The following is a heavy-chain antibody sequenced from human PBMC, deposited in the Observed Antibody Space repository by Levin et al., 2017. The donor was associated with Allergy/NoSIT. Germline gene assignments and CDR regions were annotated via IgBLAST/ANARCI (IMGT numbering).Heavy chain of an antibody. CDR3: ARTVAGRDNY. J-gene: IGHJ4*02. CDR1: GFTFGDYD. D-gene: IGHD6-19*01. CDR2: ISSNGATT. V-gene: IGHV3-20*04. Sequence: GGSLRLSCAASGFTFGDYDMSWVRQAPGKGLEWVSGISSNGATTAYSDSVKGRFTVSRDNAKKALFLQMNSLRADDTALYYCARTVAGRDNYWGQGILVTVSS.